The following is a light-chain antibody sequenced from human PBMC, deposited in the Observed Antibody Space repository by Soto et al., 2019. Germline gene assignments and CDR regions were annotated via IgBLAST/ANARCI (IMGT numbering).Light chain of an antibody. V-gene: IGLV1-40*01. CDR2: GNS. CDR1: SSNIGAGYD. Sequence: QSVLTQPPSVSGAPGQRVTISCTGSSSNIGAGYDVHWYQQLPGTAPKLLIYGNSNRPSGVPDRFSGSKSGTSASLAITGLGAEDGAVYYRQSYDSLLSWVFGGGTKLTVL. CDR3: QSYDSLLSWV. J-gene: IGLJ3*02.